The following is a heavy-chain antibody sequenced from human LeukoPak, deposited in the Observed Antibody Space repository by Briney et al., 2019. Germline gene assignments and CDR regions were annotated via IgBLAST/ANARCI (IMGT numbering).Heavy chain of an antibody. D-gene: IGHD2-2*01. CDR2: MNPISGNT. CDR1: GYTFTSYD. J-gene: IGHJ5*02. Sequence: GAAVKVSCKASGYTFTSYDINWVRQATGQGLEWMGWMNPISGNTGYAQKFQGRVTMTRNTSISTAYMELSSLRSEDTAVYYCARRGYCSSTSCSFHNWFDPWGQGTLVTVSS. CDR3: ARRGYCSSTSCSFHNWFDP. V-gene: IGHV1-8*01.